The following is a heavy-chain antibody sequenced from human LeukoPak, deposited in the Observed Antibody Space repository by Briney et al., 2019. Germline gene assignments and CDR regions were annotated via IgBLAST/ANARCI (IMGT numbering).Heavy chain of an antibody. D-gene: IGHD6-19*01. CDR2: ISYDGSNK. Sequence: PGGSLRLSCAASGFTFSSYAMHWVRQAPGKGLEWVAVISYDGSNKYYADSVKGRFTISRDNSKNTLYLQMNSLRAEDTAVYYCAREQMYSSGWGGAFDIWGQGTMVTVSS. CDR3: AREQMYSSGWGGAFDI. CDR1: GFTFSSYA. V-gene: IGHV3-30-3*01. J-gene: IGHJ3*02.